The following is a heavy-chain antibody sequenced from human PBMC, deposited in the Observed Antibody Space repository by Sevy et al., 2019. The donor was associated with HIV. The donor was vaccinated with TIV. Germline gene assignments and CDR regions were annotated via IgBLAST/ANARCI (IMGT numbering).Heavy chain of an antibody. CDR1: GLTFSTYG. CDR2: ISYDGNIK. D-gene: IGHD5-18*01. J-gene: IGHJ4*02. V-gene: IGHV3-30*18. Sequence: GGSLRLSCAASGLTFSTYGMHWVRQAPGKGLEWVAVISYDGNIKYYADSVKGRFTVSRDNSKNTLYLQMNSLRADDSAVYYCAKDQGGYNYAPGYWGQGTLVTVSS. CDR3: AKDQGGYNYAPGY.